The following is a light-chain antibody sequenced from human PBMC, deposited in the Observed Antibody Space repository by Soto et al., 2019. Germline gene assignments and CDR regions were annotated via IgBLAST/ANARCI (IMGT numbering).Light chain of an antibody. CDR1: QSISSN. Sequence: EIVMTQSPATLSVSPGERATLSCRASQSISSNLAWYQQKPGQAPRLLIYGASTRATGIPARFSGSGFGTEFTLTISSLQSEDFVIYYCQQYHNWPPWTFGQGTKVDIK. V-gene: IGKV3-15*01. CDR2: GAS. J-gene: IGKJ1*01. CDR3: QQYHNWPPWT.